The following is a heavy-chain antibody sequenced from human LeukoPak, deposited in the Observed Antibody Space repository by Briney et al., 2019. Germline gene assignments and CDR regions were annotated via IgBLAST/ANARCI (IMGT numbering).Heavy chain of an antibody. D-gene: IGHD4-17*01. CDR1: GGPISSYY. CDR2: IYYSGST. J-gene: IGHJ3*02. CDR3: ARGLSAVTYRSFFDI. Sequence: SETLSLTCTVSGGPISSYYWSWIRQPPGKGLEWIGYIYYSGSTNYNPSLKSRVTISVDTSKNQFSLKLSSVTAADTAVYYCARGLSAVTYRSFFDIWGQGTMVTVSS. V-gene: IGHV4-59*01.